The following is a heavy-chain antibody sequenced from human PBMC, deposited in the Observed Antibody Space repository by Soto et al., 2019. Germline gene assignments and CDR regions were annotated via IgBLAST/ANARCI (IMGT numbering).Heavy chain of an antibody. CDR1: GFTFDDYA. V-gene: IGHV3-9*01. CDR2: ISWNSGSI. D-gene: IGHD1-26*01. J-gene: IGHJ3*02. Sequence: EVQLVESGGGLVQPGRSLRLSCAASGFTFDDYAMHWVRQAPGKGLEWVSGISWNSGSIGYADSVKGRFTISRDNAKKSLDRQMSSLRADDTALYYCAKAGVEEQDGFGIWGQGTMVTVSA. CDR3: AKAGVEEQDGFGI.